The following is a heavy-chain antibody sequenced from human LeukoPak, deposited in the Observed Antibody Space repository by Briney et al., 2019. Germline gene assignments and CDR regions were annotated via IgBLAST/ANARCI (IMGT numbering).Heavy chain of an antibody. CDR2: INHSGST. CDR1: GGSFSGYY. Sequence: SETLSLTCAVYGGSFSGYYWSWIRQPPGQGLEWIGEINHSGSTNYNPSLKSRVTISVDTSKNQFSLKLSSVTAADTAVYYCARVGGRGYVDWGQGTLVTVSS. CDR3: ARVGGRGYVD. V-gene: IGHV4-34*01. D-gene: IGHD2-15*01. J-gene: IGHJ4*02.